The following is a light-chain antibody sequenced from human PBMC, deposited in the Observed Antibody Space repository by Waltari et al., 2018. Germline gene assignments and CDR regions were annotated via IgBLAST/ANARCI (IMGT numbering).Light chain of an antibody. V-gene: IGKV1-5*03. CDR1: ESISNW. CDR3: QQYNSYPWT. J-gene: IGKJ1*01. Sequence: DIQMTQSPSTLSASVGDRVTITCRASESISNWLAWYQQKPGKAPRLLIYTASISQDGVPSRFTGSGSGTEFTLTISSLQPDDFAVYYCQQYNSYPWTFGQGTKVEI. CDR2: TAS.